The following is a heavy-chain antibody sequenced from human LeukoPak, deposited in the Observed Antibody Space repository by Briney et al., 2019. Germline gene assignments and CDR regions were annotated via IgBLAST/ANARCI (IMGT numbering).Heavy chain of an antibody. CDR1: GFTFSSYA. V-gene: IGHV3-23*01. Sequence: GGSLRLSCAASGFTFSSYAMSWVRQAPGKGLEWVSAISGSGGSTYYADSVKGRFTISRDNSKNTLYLQMNSLRAEDTAVYYCAKEARNYDSSGLDWFDPWGQGTLVTVSS. CDR3: AKEARNYDSSGLDWFDP. J-gene: IGHJ5*02. CDR2: ISGSGGST. D-gene: IGHD3-22*01.